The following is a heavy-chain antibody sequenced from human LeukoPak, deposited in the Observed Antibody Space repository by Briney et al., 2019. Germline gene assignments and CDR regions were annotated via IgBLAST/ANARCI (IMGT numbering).Heavy chain of an antibody. CDR2: ISYDGTNK. CDR1: GFIFSGYA. CDR3: AREEYYFDY. V-gene: IGHV3-30-3*01. Sequence: GGSLRLSCAASGFIFSGYAMHWVRQAPGKGLEWVAVISYDGTNKYYADSVKGRFTISRDTSKNTLYLQMNSLRAEDTAVYYCAREEYYFDYWGQGTLVTVSS. J-gene: IGHJ4*02.